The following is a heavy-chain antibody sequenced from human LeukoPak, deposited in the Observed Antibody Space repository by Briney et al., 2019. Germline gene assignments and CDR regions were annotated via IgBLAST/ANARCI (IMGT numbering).Heavy chain of an antibody. J-gene: IGHJ4*02. Sequence: GGSLRLSCAASGFTFSSYSMNWVRQAPGKGLEWVSYISSSSSTIYYADSVKGRFTISRDNAKNSLYLQMNSLRAEDTAVYYCARGSGYYSDNFDYWGQGTLVTVSS. V-gene: IGHV3-48*01. D-gene: IGHD3-3*01. CDR2: ISSSSSTI. CDR3: ARGSGYYSDNFDY. CDR1: GFTFSSYS.